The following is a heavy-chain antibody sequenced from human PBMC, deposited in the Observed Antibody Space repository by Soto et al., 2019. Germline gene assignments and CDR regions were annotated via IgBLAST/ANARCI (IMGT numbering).Heavy chain of an antibody. CDR2: ISVYHGNT. J-gene: IGHJ6*02. CDR1: GYTFTSYG. CDR3: GIAARFLECFNCMDV. Sequence: QVQLVQSGAEVKKPGASVKVSCKASGYTFTSYGIRWGRQAPGPGLEWMGWISVYHGNTNYAQKLQGRVTITTDTSTSTADMELRSLRAADTAVSYCGIAARFLECFNCMDVWGQGTTVTV. D-gene: IGHD3-3*01. V-gene: IGHV1-18*01.